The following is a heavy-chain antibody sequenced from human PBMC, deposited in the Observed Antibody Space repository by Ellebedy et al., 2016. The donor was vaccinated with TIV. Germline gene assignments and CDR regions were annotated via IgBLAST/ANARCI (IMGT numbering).Heavy chain of an antibody. D-gene: IGHD5-12*01. CDR1: GFPFSSFW. Sequence: GESLKISCAASGFPFSSFWMTWVRQAPGKGPEWVANIKSDGTQKYYVDSAKGRFSISRDNAKNSLYLQMNSLRDEDTAVYYCARFSAYHFDYWGQGTLVTVSS. CDR2: IKSDGTQK. CDR3: ARFSAYHFDY. V-gene: IGHV3-7*03. J-gene: IGHJ4*02.